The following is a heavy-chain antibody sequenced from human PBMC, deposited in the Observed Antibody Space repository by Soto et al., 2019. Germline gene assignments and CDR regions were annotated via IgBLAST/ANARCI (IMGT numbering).Heavy chain of an antibody. CDR2: IARDGETT. CDR1: GFSFSDYD. V-gene: IGHV3-48*03. Sequence: XGSLRLTFEASGFSFSDYDMNWVRQFPGEGLEWVAYIARDGETTFYADSVEGRFVVSRDNAKNSLFLQMDRLTGDDTAVYFCERDTPPAELDDWGQGSLVTVSS. J-gene: IGHJ4*02. CDR3: ERDTPPAELDD. D-gene: IGHD1-1*01.